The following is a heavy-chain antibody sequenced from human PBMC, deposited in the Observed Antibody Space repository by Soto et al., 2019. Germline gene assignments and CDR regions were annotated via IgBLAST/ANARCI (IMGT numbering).Heavy chain of an antibody. V-gene: IGHV1-3*01. CDR3: ARETRYSSSWYNWLDP. J-gene: IGHJ5*02. Sequence: ASVKVSCKASGYTFTSYAMHWVRQAPGQRLEWMGWINAGNGNTKYSQKFQGRVTITRDTSASTAYMELSSLRSEDTAVYYCARETRYSSSWYNWLDPWGQGTLVTVSS. CDR1: GYTFTSYA. D-gene: IGHD6-13*01. CDR2: INAGNGNT.